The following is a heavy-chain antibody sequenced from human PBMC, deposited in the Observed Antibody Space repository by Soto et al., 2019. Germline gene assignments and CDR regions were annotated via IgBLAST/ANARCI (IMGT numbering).Heavy chain of an antibody. V-gene: IGHV4-30-2*01. CDR3: ARDKITGRFDD. J-gene: IGHJ4*02. CDR2: IYHSGST. D-gene: IGHD2-8*02. Sequence: LSLTCAVSGGSISSGGYSWSWIRQPPGKGLEWIGYIYHSGSTYYNPSLKSRVTISIDRSKNQFSLKLTSVTAADTAVYYCARDKITGRFDDWGQGTLVTVAS. CDR1: GGSISSGGYS.